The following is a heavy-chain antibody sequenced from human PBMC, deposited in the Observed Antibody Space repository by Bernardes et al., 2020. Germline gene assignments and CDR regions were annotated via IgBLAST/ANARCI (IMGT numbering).Heavy chain of an antibody. J-gene: IGHJ4*02. CDR3: AKDYETGELGIAVEGYCGH. D-gene: IGHD6-19*01. V-gene: IGHV3-9*01. Sequence: GRSLRLSCAASGFTFDDFAMHWVRQAPGKGLEWVSGISWNSGSIGYADSVKGRFTISRDNAKNSLYLQMNSLRPEDTALYYCAKDYETGELGIAVEGYCGHWGQGTLVTVSS. CDR2: ISWNSGSI. CDR1: GFTFDDFA.